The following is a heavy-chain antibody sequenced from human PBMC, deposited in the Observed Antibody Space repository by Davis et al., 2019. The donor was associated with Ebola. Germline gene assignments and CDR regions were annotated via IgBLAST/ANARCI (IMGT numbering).Heavy chain of an antibody. D-gene: IGHD3-10*01. CDR1: GGSITTYY. J-gene: IGHJ3*02. CDR2: IYISGST. Sequence: GSLRLSCTVSGGSITTYYWSWIRQPAGKTLEWIGRIYISGSTNYNPSLKSRVTMSVDASKNQFFLKLSSLTAADTAVYYCARGARRGRLDIWGQGTMVTVSS. CDR3: ARGARRGRLDI. V-gene: IGHV4-4*07.